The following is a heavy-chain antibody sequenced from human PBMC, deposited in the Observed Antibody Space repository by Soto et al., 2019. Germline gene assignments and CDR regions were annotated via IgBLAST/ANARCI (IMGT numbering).Heavy chain of an antibody. CDR3: AISHDYGDYVFDC. D-gene: IGHD4-17*01. CDR1: GDSIRSDDYY. CDR2: ISYSGTT. Sequence: QVQLQESGPGGVKPSQTLSLTCTVSGDSIRSDDYYWSWIRQPPGKGLEWIGYISYSGTTSYNPSLKSRVIFSVDTSKKKFSLKLTSVTAAVKVVYYCAISHDYGDYVFDCWGKGTLVTVS. V-gene: IGHV4-30-4*01. J-gene: IGHJ4*02.